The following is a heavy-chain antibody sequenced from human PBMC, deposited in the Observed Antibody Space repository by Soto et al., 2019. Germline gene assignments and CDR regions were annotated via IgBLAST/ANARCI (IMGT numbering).Heavy chain of an antibody. CDR2: IIPIFGTA. CDR1: GGTFSSYA. D-gene: IGHD3-22*01. J-gene: IGHJ4*02. Sequence: GASVKVSCKASGGTFSSYAISWVRQAPGQGLEWMGGIIPIFGTANYAQKFQGRVTITADESTSTAYMELSSLRSEDTAVYYCAQDSYYYDSSGYYTFNYWGQGTLVTVSS. V-gene: IGHV1-69*13. CDR3: AQDSYYYDSSGYYTFNY.